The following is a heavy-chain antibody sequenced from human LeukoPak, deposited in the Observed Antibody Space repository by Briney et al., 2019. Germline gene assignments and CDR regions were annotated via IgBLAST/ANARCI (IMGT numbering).Heavy chain of an antibody. CDR2: ISAYNGNT. V-gene: IGHV1-18*01. CDR1: GYTFTSYG. D-gene: IGHD6-19*01. J-gene: IGHJ4*02. Sequence: AASVNVSCKASGYTFTSYGISWVRQAPGQGLEWMGWISAYNGNTNYAQKLQGRVTMTTDTSTSTAYMELRSMRSDDTAVYYCARVGRSLGIAVAGFFHFDYWGQGTLVTVSS. CDR3: ARVGRSLGIAVAGFFHFDY.